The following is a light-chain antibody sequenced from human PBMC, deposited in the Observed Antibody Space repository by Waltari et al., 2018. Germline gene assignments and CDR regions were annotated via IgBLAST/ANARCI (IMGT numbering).Light chain of an antibody. CDR3: QQYNSYSHMYT. Sequence: DIQMTQSPSTLSASVGDRVTITCRASQSISSWFAWYQQKPGKAPKLLIYKASSLESGVPSRFSGSGSGTEFTLTISSLQPDDFATYYCQQYNSYSHMYTFGQGTKLEIK. CDR1: QSISSW. J-gene: IGKJ2*01. CDR2: KAS. V-gene: IGKV1-5*03.